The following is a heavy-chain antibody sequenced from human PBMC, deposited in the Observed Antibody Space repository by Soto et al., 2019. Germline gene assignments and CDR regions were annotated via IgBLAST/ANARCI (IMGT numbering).Heavy chain of an antibody. Sequence: SETLSLTCIVSGGSISSVDYYWSWIRQPPGKGLEWIGYIYYSGSTYYNPSLKSRVTISVDTSKNQFSLKLSSVTAADTAVYYCAESSGYYFDYWGQGTLVTVSS. CDR2: IYYSGST. V-gene: IGHV4-30-4*01. CDR1: GGSISSVDYY. D-gene: IGHD6-25*01. J-gene: IGHJ4*02. CDR3: AESSGYYFDY.